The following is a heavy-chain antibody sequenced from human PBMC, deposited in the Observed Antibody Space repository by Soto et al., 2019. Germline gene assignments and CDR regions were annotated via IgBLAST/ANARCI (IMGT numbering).Heavy chain of an antibody. CDR1: GFTFDDYA. J-gene: IGHJ6*02. V-gene: IGHV3-43D*03. D-gene: IGHD3-3*01. Sequence: GGSLRLSCAASGFTFDDYAMHWVRQAPGKGLEWVSLISWDGGSTYYADSVKGRFTISRDNSKNSLYLQMNSLRAEDTALYYCAKTKYDFWSGYYYYYGMDVWGQGTTVTVSS. CDR3: AKTKYDFWSGYYYYYGMDV. CDR2: ISWDGGST.